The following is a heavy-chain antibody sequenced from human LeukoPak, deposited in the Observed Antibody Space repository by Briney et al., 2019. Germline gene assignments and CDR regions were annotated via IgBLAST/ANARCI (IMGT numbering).Heavy chain of an antibody. D-gene: IGHD2-2*01. J-gene: IGHJ4*02. V-gene: IGHV3-21*03. CDR2: ISSSSSYI. Sequence: PGGSLRLSCAASGFTFSSYSMNWVRQAPGKGLEWVSSISSSSSYIYYADSVKGRFTISRDNSKNTLYLQMNSLKTEDTAVYYCTTDRYCSSTTCPLTFDLWGQGTLVTVSS. CDR3: TTDRYCSSTTCPLTFDL. CDR1: GFTFSSYS.